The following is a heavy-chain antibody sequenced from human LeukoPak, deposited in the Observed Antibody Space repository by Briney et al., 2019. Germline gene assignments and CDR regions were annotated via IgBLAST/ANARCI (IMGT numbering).Heavy chain of an antibody. Sequence: APVKVSYTSSGHTFTGYFVHWVRQAPGQGLEWMGWINPNSGGTNYAQKFQGRVTMTRDTSISIPYMEASRLRSDDTAVYYCARGVAGTPLTDYWGQGTLVTVSS. J-gene: IGHJ4*02. CDR2: INPNSGGT. D-gene: IGHD6-19*01. CDR1: GHTFTGYF. V-gene: IGHV1-2*02. CDR3: ARGVAGTPLTDY.